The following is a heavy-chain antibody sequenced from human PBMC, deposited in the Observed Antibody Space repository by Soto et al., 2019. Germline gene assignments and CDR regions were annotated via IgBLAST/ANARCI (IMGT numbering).Heavy chain of an antibody. CDR3: AKGGDRSEGQLDP. D-gene: IGHD2-21*02. J-gene: IGHJ5*02. V-gene: IGHV3-30*18. Sequence: QVQLVESGGGVVQPGRSLRLSCAASGFSFSSYGMHWVRQAPGKGLEWVAAILYDGSNKYYADSVKGRFTISRDNSKNTLYLQMNSLRPEDTAVYYCAKGGDRSEGQLDPWGQGTQVTVSS. CDR2: ILYDGSNK. CDR1: GFSFSSYG.